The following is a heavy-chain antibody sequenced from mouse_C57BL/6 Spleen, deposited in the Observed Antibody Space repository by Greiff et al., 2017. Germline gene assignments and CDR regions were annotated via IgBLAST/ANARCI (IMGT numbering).Heavy chain of an antibody. Sequence: EVKLVESGPGLAKPSHTLSLTCSVTGYSITSDYWNWIRKFPGNKLEYMGYISSSGSTHYNPSLTSRISMSRDTSNSQYYLQLNSVTTEDTATYYCARSGVFPFDYWGQGTTLTVSA. V-gene: IGHV3-8*01. CDR1: GYSITSDY. J-gene: IGHJ2*01. CDR2: ISSSGST. CDR3: ARSGVFPFDY.